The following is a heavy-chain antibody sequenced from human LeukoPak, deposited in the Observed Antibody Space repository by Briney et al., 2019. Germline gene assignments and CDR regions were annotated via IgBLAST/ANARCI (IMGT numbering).Heavy chain of an antibody. D-gene: IGHD3-10*01. Sequence: GGSLRLSCAAYGVSFNNHAMNWVRQAPGKGLEWVSTMSVSGDSTFYADSVQGRFTISRDTSRNSLSLHMNSLSAEDTAVYFCARRGGRNGWGDFDYWGQGTLVTVSS. CDR1: GVSFNNHA. CDR3: ARRGGRNGWGDFDY. J-gene: IGHJ4*02. V-gene: IGHV3-23*01. CDR2: MSVSGDST.